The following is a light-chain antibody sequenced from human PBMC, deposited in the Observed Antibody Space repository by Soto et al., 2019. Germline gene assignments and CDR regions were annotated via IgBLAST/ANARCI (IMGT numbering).Light chain of an antibody. CDR2: GAS. Sequence: EIVLTQSPGPLSLSPGERATLSCMASQRVNRYYLTWYQQKPGQAPRLIIYGASNRATGIPDRFSGSGSGTDCTLTISRLEPEDFAVYYCQQYGSSPWTLGQGTKVDIK. V-gene: IGKV3-20*01. CDR1: QRVNRYY. CDR3: QQYGSSPWT. J-gene: IGKJ1*01.